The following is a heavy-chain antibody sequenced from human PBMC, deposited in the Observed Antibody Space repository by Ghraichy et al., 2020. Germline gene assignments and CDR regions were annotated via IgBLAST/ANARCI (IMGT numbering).Heavy chain of an antibody. Sequence: SETLSLTCAVYGGSFSGYYWSWIRQPPGKGLEWIGEINHSGSTNYNPSLKSRVTISVDTSKNQFSLKLSSVTAADTAVYYCARGMTTVTTLELRGGMDVWGQGTTVTVSS. V-gene: IGHV4-34*01. D-gene: IGHD4-17*01. CDR1: GGSFSGYY. CDR2: INHSGST. J-gene: IGHJ6*02. CDR3: ARGMTTVTTLELRGGMDV.